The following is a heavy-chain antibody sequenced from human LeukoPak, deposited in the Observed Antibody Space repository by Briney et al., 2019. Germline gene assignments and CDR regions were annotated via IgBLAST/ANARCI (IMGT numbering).Heavy chain of an antibody. Sequence: GGSLRLSCAASGFTFDDYGMSWVRQAPWKGLEWVSGINRNGGSTGYADSVKGRFTISRDNAKKSLYLQMNSLRAEDTALYHCARDLGCTSTSCFNWFDPWGQGTLVTVSS. CDR3: ARDLGCTSTSCFNWFDP. D-gene: IGHD2-2*01. CDR1: GFTFDDYG. J-gene: IGHJ5*02. V-gene: IGHV3-20*01. CDR2: INRNGGST.